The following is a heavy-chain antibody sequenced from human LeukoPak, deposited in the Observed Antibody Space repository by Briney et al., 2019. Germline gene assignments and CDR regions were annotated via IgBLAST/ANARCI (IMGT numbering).Heavy chain of an antibody. CDR2: INCNSGDT. Sequence: ASVKVSCKASGYTFSAYNIHWVRQAPGHGLEWMGRINCNSGDTKYAQKFQGRVTMIRDTSMSTVYMELSGLRSDDTAVFFCGRTWIEVWTPDFDYWGQGTLVTVSS. V-gene: IGHV1-2*06. CDR1: GYTFSAYN. D-gene: IGHD3-22*01. J-gene: IGHJ4*02. CDR3: GRTWIEVWTPDFDY.